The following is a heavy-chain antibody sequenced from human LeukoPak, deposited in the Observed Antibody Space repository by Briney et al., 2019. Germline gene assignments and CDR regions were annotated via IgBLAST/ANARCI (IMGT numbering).Heavy chain of an antibody. CDR1: GFTFSSYS. J-gene: IGHJ6*03. CDR2: ISSSSSYI. Sequence: GGSLRLSCAASGFTFSSYSMNWVRQAPGKGLEWVSSISSSSSYIYYADSVKGRFTISRDNAKNSLYLQMNSLRAEDTAVYYCARDAGYSYGYYNYYMDVWGKGTTVTVSS. V-gene: IGHV3-21*01. CDR3: ARDAGYSYGYYNYYMDV. D-gene: IGHD5-18*01.